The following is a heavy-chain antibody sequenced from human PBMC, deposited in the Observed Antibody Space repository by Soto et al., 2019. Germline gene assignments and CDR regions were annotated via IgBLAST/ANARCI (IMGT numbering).Heavy chain of an antibody. CDR1: GDSIGRFY. CDR3: ARDLSGTGLDI. D-gene: IGHD1-26*01. J-gene: IGHJ6*02. V-gene: IGHV4-4*07. Sequence: QVQLHESGPGLVKPSETLSLTCNVSGDSIGRFYWSWIRQSADKGLEWIGRVYSTVGTAYNPALKGRVTISLDRSNNHVSLEMNSVTAADTAVYFCARDLSGTGLDIWGRGTRVTVSS. CDR2: VYSTVGT.